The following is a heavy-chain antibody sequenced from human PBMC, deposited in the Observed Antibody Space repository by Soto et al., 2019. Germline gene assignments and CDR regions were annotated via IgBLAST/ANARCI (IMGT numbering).Heavy chain of an antibody. CDR3: ARDYGTTGITAFDI. CDR1: GYTFTSYG. V-gene: IGHV1-18*01. J-gene: IGHJ3*02. D-gene: IGHD1-1*01. CDR2: ISAYNGNT. Sequence: ASVKVSCKASGYTFTSYGISWVRQAPGQGLEWMGWISAYNGNTNYAQKLQGRVTMTTDTSTSTAYMELRSLRSDDTAVYYCARDYGTTGITAFDIWGKGTMVTVSS.